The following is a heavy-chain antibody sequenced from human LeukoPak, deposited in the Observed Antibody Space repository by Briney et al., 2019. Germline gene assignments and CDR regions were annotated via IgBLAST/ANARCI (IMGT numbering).Heavy chain of an antibody. CDR1: GGSFSGYY. CDR2: INHSGST. Sequence: PSETLSLTCAVYGGSFSGYYWSWIRQPPGKGLEWIGEINHSGSTNYNPSLNSRVTISVDTSKNQFSLKLSSVTAADTAVYYCARGKLERLVRTFKTIWVFDYWGKGTLVTVSS. J-gene: IGHJ4*02. D-gene: IGHD1-1*01. V-gene: IGHV4-34*01. CDR3: ARGKLERLVRTFKTIWVFDY.